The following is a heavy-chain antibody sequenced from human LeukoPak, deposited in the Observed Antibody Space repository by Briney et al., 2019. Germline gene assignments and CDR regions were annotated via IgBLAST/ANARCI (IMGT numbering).Heavy chain of an antibody. CDR1: GFPFSSYW. J-gene: IGHJ4*02. CDR2: IKQDGSKK. CDR3: TRVGYIDEGIDY. V-gene: IGHV3-7*04. D-gene: IGHD5-24*01. Sequence: GGSLRLSCVASGFPFSSYWMAWVRQAPGKGLEWVANIKQDGSKKSYVDSVKGRFTIPRDNAKNSLYLQMNSLRAEDTAIYYCTRVGYIDEGIDYWGQGTLVTVSS.